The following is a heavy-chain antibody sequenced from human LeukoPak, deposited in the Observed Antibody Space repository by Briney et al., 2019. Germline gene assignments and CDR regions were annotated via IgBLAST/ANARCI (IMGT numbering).Heavy chain of an antibody. Sequence: GGSLRLSCAASGFSFSSYWMTWVSQAPGRGLEFVANIRGDGNEKYYMDSMKGRLTISRDNAKNSLFLQMSGLRAEDTAVYYCMTELLGYRGQGTLVTVSS. CDR1: GFSFSSYW. V-gene: IGHV3-7*03. CDR2: IRGDGNEK. D-gene: IGHD1-14*01. J-gene: IGHJ4*02. CDR3: MTELLGY.